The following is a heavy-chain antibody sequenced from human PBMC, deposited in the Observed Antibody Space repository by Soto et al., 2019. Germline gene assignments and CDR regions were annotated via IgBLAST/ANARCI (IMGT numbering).Heavy chain of an antibody. D-gene: IGHD5-12*01. J-gene: IGHJ6*02. V-gene: IGHV1-18*01. Sequence: VASVKVSCKASGYTFTSYGISWVRQAPGQGLEWMGWISAYNGNTNYAQKLQGRVTMTTDTSTSTAYMELRSLRSDDTAVYYCARDFAFVGGYNSYYYYYGMDVWGQGTTVTVSS. CDR3: ARDFAFVGGYNSYYYYYGMDV. CDR1: GYTFTSYG. CDR2: ISAYNGNT.